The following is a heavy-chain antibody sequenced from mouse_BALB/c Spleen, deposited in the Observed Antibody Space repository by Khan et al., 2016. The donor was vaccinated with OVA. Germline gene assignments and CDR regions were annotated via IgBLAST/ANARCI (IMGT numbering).Heavy chain of an antibody. D-gene: IGHD1-1*01. V-gene: IGHV1-20*02. Sequence: VQLQQSGPELVKPGASVKISCKASGYSFTGYFMNWVMQSHGKSLDWIGRINPHIGETLYNQKFKGKATLTVDESSSTAHMELRSLASEDSAVYYCARTYGRDFDYWGQGTTLTVSS. CDR3: ARTYGRDFDY. CDR1: GYSFTGYF. CDR2: INPHIGET. J-gene: IGHJ2*01.